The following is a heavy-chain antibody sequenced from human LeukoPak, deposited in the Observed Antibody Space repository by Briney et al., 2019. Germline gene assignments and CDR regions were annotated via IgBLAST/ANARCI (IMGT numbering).Heavy chain of an antibody. D-gene: IGHD2-2*01. Sequence: GASVKVSCKASGYTFTGYYMHWVRQAPGQGLEWMEWINSNTGGTNYAQKFQGRVTMTRNTSISTAYMELSRLRSDDTAVYYCARDYCSSTSCYTGDYWGQGTLVTVSS. CDR2: INSNTGGT. CDR1: GYTFTGYY. J-gene: IGHJ4*02. CDR3: ARDYCSSTSCYTGDY. V-gene: IGHV1-2*02.